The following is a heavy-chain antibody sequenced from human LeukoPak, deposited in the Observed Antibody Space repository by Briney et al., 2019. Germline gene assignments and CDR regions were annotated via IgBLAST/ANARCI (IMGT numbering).Heavy chain of an antibody. Sequence: GGSLRLSCAASGFTFSSYSMNWVRQAPGKGLEWVSSISGTSSYIYYADSVKGRFTISRDNAKNSLYLQMNSLRAEDTAVYYCAQPGTYSSSWYEVDYWGQGTLVTVSS. CDR3: AQPGTYSSSWYEVDY. CDR2: ISGTSSYI. V-gene: IGHV3-21*01. J-gene: IGHJ4*02. CDR1: GFTFSSYS. D-gene: IGHD6-13*01.